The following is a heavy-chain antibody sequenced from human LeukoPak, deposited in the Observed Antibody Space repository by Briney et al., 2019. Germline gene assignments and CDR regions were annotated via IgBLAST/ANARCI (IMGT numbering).Heavy chain of an antibody. CDR1: GYTFTGYY. D-gene: IGHD1/OR15-1a*01. Sequence: ASVKVSCKASGYTFTGYYMHWVRQAPGQGLEWMGWINPNSGGTNYAQKFQGRVTMTRDTSISTAHMELSRLRSDDTAVYYCARGNWNNGGAYDIWGQGTMVTVSS. J-gene: IGHJ3*02. V-gene: IGHV1-2*02. CDR2: INPNSGGT. CDR3: ARGNWNNGGAYDI.